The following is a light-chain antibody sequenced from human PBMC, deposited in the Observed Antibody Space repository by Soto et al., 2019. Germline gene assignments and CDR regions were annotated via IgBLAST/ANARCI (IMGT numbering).Light chain of an antibody. CDR1: QSISSY. J-gene: IGKJ1*01. V-gene: IGKV1-39*01. Sequence: DIQMTQSPSSLSASVGDRVTITCRASQSISSYLNWYQQKPGKAPKLLIYAASSLQSGVPSRFSGSGSGTDFTLTISSLQPEDFATYYCQQSYGTPWTFGQGTKVDIX. CDR3: QQSYGTPWT. CDR2: AAS.